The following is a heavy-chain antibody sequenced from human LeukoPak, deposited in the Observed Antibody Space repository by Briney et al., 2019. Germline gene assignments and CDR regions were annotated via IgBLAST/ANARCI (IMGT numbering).Heavy chain of an antibody. Sequence: PGGSLRLSCATSGFTFISYTMNWVRQAPGKGLEWVSSISSSGGSIHYADSVKGRFTISRDNGGSSLHLQMNILRAGDTAVYYCARGFLTAAAYVDYWGQGTLVTVSS. CDR1: GFTFISYT. V-gene: IGHV3-21*01. D-gene: IGHD2-2*01. CDR2: ISSSGGSI. CDR3: ARGFLTAAAYVDY. J-gene: IGHJ4*02.